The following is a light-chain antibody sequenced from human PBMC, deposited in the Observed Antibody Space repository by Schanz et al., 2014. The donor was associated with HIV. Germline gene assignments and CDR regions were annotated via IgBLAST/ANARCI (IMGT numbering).Light chain of an antibody. J-gene: IGKJ1*01. V-gene: IGKV3-15*01. CDR3: QQYNNWPGT. Sequence: EIVMTQSPGTLSVSPGERATLSCRASQTVSKNLAWYQQKPGQAPRLLIYGASTRVTGIPARFSGSGSGTEFTLTVSSLQSEDFAIYYCQQYNNWPGTFGQGTKVEIK. CDR2: GAS. CDR1: QTVSKN.